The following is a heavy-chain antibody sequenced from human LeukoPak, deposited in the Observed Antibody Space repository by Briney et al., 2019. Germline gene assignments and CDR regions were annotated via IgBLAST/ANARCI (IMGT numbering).Heavy chain of an antibody. CDR2: INHSGSN. CDR3: ARGTYSSRCGL. V-gene: IGHV4-34*01. CDR1: GGSFSGYY. D-gene: IGHD6-13*01. Sequence: SETLSLTCAVYGGSFSGYYWTWIRQPPGKGLEWIGEINHSGSNSYNPSLMSRVTISVATSKNQISLELTSVTAADTAVYYCARGTYSSRCGLWGQGTPVTVSS. J-gene: IGHJ1*01.